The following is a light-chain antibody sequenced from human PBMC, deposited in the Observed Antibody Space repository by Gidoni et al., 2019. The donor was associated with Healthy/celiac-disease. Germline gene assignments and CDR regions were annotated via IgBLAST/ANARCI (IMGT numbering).Light chain of an antibody. J-gene: IGKJ4*01. Sequence: EIVLTQSPATLSLSPGERATLSCRASQSVSSYLAWYQQKPGQAPRLLIYDASNRATGIPAMFSGSGSGTDFTLTISSLEPADFAVYYCQQRSNWPPLTFGGGTKVEIK. CDR3: QQRSNWPPLT. CDR1: QSVSSY. V-gene: IGKV3-11*01. CDR2: DAS.